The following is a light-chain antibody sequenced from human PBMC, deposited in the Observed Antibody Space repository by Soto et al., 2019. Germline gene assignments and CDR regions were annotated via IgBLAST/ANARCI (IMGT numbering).Light chain of an antibody. Sequence: IQMTQSPSSLSASVGDRVTITCRASQDISNYLNWYQQKLGKAPKLLIYDASNLETWAPSRFIGIGSGTDFTFTISSLQPEDMAXYXCQQYSHLSTFGQGTRREIK. CDR1: QDISNY. V-gene: IGKV1-33*01. CDR2: DAS. CDR3: QQYSHLST. J-gene: IGKJ5*01.